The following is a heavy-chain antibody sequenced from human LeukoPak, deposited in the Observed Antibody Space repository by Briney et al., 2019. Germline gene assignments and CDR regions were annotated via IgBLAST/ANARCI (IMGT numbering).Heavy chain of an antibody. V-gene: IGHV1-46*01. CDR3: AGGYGYNWFDP. CDR1: GYTFTRYY. Sequence: ASVKGSCTGSGYTFTRYYMHSGRHAPVQGLEWMRIINPSGGSTSYAQKFQGRVTMTRDMSTSTVYMELSSLRSEDTAVYYCAGGYGYNWFDPWGQGTLVTVSS. CDR2: INPSGGST. D-gene: IGHD5-18*01. J-gene: IGHJ5*02.